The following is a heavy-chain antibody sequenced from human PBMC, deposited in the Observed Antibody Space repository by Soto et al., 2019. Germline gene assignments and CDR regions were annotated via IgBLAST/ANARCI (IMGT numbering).Heavy chain of an antibody. V-gene: IGHV3-23*01. J-gene: IGHJ3*02. CDR3: ARWTGFGELNAFDT. CDR1: GFTFSSYG. Sequence: GGSLRLSCAAAGFTFSSYGMSWVREAPGKGLEWVSSVTGSGGSTYYADSVKGRFTISRDNSKNTMYLQMNSLRAEDTAVYFCARWTGFGELNAFDTWGQGTLVTVSS. CDR2: VTGSGGST. D-gene: IGHD3-10*01.